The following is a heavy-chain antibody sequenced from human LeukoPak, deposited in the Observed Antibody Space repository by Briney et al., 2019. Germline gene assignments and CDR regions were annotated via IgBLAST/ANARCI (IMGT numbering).Heavy chain of an antibody. J-gene: IGHJ6*02. CDR3: ARDLVGTMIVVAPYYYGMDV. D-gene: IGHD3-22*01. CDR1: GFTFSSYA. CDR2: ISYDGSNK. Sequence: GGSLRLSCAASGFTFSSYAMHWVRQAPGKGLEWVAVISYDGSNKYYADSVKGRFTISRDNSKNTLYLQMNSLRAEDTAVYYCARDLVGTMIVVAPYYYGMDVWGQGTTVTVSS. V-gene: IGHV3-30-3*01.